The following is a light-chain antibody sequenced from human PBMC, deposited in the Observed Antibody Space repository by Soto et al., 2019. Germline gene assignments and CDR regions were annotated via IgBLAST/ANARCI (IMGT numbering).Light chain of an antibody. CDR1: KLGDKY. J-gene: IGLJ2*01. V-gene: IGLV3-1*01. CDR2: QDS. CDR3: QAWDS. Sequence: SYELTQPPSVSVSPGQTASITCSGEKLGDKYACWYQQKPGQSPVLVIYQDSKRPSGIPERFSGSNSGNTATLTISGTQAMDEADYYCQAWDSFGGGTKLTVL.